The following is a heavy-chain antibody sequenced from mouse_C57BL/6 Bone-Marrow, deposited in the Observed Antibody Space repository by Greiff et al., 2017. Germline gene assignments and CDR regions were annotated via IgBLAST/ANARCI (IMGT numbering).Heavy chain of an antibody. CDR1: GYTFTSYW. D-gene: IGHD3-3*01. V-gene: IGHV1-59*01. CDR3: ARSGGTAY. J-gene: IGHJ3*01. Sequence: QVQLKESGAELVRPGTSVKLSCKASGYTFTSYWMHWVKQRPGQGLEWIGVIDPSDSYTNYNQKFKGKATLTVDTSSSTAYMQRSSLTSEDSAVYYCARSGGTAYWGQGTLVTVSA. CDR2: IDPSDSYT.